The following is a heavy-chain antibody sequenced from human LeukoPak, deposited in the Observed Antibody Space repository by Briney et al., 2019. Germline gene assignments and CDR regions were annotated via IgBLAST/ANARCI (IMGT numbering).Heavy chain of an antibody. D-gene: IGHD6-19*01. Sequence: SETLSLTCAVYGGSFSGYYWSWIRQPPGKGLEWIGEINHSGSTNYNPSLKSRVTISVDTSMNQFSLKVTSVTAAGTAVYYCARGSGVAVGMDVWGQGTTVIVSS. CDR3: ARGSGVAVGMDV. CDR2: INHSGST. J-gene: IGHJ6*02. V-gene: IGHV4-34*01. CDR1: GGSFSGYY.